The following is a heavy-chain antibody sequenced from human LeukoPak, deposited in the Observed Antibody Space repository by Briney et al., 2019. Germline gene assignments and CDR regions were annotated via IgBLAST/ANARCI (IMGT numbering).Heavy chain of an antibody. Sequence: PSEILTLTCTVSGGSISSYYWSWIRQPPGKGLEWIGYIYYSGSTNYNPSLKRRVTISVDTSKNQFSLKLSSVTAADTAVYYCARLPNSYYYGSGSYYFDYWGQGTLVTVSS. CDR3: ARLPNSYYYGSGSYYFDY. CDR1: GGSISSYY. J-gene: IGHJ4*02. CDR2: IYYSGST. D-gene: IGHD3-10*01. V-gene: IGHV4-59*01.